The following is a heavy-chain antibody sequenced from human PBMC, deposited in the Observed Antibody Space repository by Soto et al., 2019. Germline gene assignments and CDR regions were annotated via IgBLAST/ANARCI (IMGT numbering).Heavy chain of an antibody. CDR1: GFTFSSYA. J-gene: IGHJ4*02. CDR3: ARADVLRRPLVVVAATVFDY. D-gene: IGHD2-15*01. CDR2: ISYDGSNK. Sequence: PGGSLRLSCAASGFTFSSYAMHWVRQAPGKGLEWVAVISYDGSNKYYADSVKGRFTISRDNSKNTLYLQMNSLRAEDTAVYYCARADVLRRPLVVVAATVFDYWGQGTLVTVSS. V-gene: IGHV3-30-3*01.